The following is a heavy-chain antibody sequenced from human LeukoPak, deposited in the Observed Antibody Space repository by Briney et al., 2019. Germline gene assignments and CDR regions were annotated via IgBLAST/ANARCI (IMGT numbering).Heavy chain of an antibody. CDR2: INTYNGNT. D-gene: IGHD3-22*01. Sequence: ASVKVSCKASGYTFTRYGISWVRQAPGQGLEWMGWINTYNGNTDYAQKLQGRVTVTTDTSTSTAYMELRSLRSDDTALYYCATNYYDSSGYYSIDYWGQGTLVTVSS. V-gene: IGHV1-18*01. J-gene: IGHJ4*02. CDR3: ATNYYDSSGYYSIDY. CDR1: GYTFTRYG.